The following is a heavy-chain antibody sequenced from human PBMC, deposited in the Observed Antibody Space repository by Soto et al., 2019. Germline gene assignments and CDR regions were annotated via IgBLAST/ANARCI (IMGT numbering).Heavy chain of an antibody. Sequence: SETLSLTCAVYGGSFSGYYWSWIRQPPGKGLEWIGEIYHSGSTNYNPSLKSRVTISVDKSKNQFSLKLSSVTAADTAVYYCAREGLRGLEWFSGSTYGMDVWGQGTTVTVSS. CDR3: AREGLRGLEWFSGSTYGMDV. CDR2: IYHSGST. J-gene: IGHJ6*02. V-gene: IGHV4-34*01. CDR1: GGSFSGYY. D-gene: IGHD3-3*01.